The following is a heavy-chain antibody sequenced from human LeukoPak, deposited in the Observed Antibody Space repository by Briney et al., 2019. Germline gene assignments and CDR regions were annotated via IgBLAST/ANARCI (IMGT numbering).Heavy chain of an antibody. V-gene: IGHV1-24*01. J-gene: IGHJ3*02. CDR3: AFLSWTDAFDI. D-gene: IGHD3/OR15-3a*01. CDR1: IYSLTELS. CDR2: FDPADGET. Sequence: GASVNVSRKVSIYSLTELSMHWVRQTPTKGLEWMGGFDPADGETLYAQKFQGRVTVTEDPSIYTAYTELSSLTSEDTAVYYCAFLSWTDAFDIWGQGTKVTVSS.